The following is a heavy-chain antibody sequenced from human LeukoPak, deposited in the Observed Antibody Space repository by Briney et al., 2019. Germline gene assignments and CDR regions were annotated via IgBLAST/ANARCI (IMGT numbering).Heavy chain of an antibody. Sequence: PGGSLRLSCAASGFTFSSYEMSWIRQPPGKGLEWIGYFYYSGSTNYNPSLKSRVTLSVDTSKNQFSLNLRSVTAADTAVYYCARGGSLVGTTPHDTFDIWGQGTMVTVSS. CDR3: ARGGSLVGTTPHDTFDI. V-gene: IGHV4-59*01. CDR2: FYYSGST. CDR1: GFTFSSYE. J-gene: IGHJ3*02. D-gene: IGHD1-26*01.